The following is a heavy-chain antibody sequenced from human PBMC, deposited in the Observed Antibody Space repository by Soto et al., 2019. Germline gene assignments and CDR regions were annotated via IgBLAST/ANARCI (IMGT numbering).Heavy chain of an antibody. CDR3: ARVRYCSSTSCYAKYYYYYYMDV. CDR1: GGSFSGYY. D-gene: IGHD2-2*01. V-gene: IGHV4-34*01. Sequence: SETLSLTCAVYGGSFSGYYWSWIRQPPGKGLEWIGEINHSGSTNYNPSLKSRVTISVDTSKNQFSLKLSSVTAADTAVYYCARVRYCSSTSCYAKYYYYYYMDVWGKGTTVTVSS. J-gene: IGHJ6*03. CDR2: INHSGST.